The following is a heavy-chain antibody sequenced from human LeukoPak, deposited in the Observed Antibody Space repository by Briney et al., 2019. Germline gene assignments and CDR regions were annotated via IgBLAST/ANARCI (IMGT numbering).Heavy chain of an antibody. D-gene: IGHD3/OR15-3a*01. J-gene: IGHJ5*02. CDR1: GFTFTNYG. V-gene: IGHV3-33*01. CDR2: IWYDGSNK. CDR3: ARDYDFWGNNWFDP. Sequence: PGGSLRLSCAASGFTFTNYGMHWVRQAPGKGLEWVAVIWYDGSNKYYADSVKGRFTISRDNSRNTLYLQMNSLRAEDTAVYYCARDYDFWGNNWFDPWGQGTLVTVSS.